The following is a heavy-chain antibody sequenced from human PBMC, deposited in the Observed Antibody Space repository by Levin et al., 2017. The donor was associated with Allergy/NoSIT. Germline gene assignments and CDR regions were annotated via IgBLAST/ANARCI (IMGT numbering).Heavy chain of an antibody. V-gene: IGHV3-23*01. CDR3: ANDYGSGSYYNGAPNDY. J-gene: IGHJ4*02. Sequence: GGSLRLSCAASGFTFSSYAMSWVRQAPGKGLEWVSAISGSGGSTYYADSVKGRFTISRDNSKNTLYLQMNSLRAEDTAVYYCANDYGSGSYYNGAPNDYWGQGTLVTVSS. CDR2: ISGSGGST. CDR1: GFTFSSYA. D-gene: IGHD3-10*01.